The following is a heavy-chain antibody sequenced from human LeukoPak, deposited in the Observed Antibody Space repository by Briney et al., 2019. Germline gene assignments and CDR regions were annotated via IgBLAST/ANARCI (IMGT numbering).Heavy chain of an antibody. CDR3: ARETMGSPGITAAGSWFDP. D-gene: IGHD6-13*01. CDR1: GFTFSTYG. Sequence: PGGSLRLSCAASGFTFSTYGMHWVRQAPGKGLEWVAVIWYDGTNKYYADSVKGRFTISRDKSKNTLYLQMNSLRAEDTAVYYCARETMGSPGITAAGSWFDPWGQGTLVTVSS. CDR2: IWYDGTNK. J-gene: IGHJ5*02. V-gene: IGHV3-33*01.